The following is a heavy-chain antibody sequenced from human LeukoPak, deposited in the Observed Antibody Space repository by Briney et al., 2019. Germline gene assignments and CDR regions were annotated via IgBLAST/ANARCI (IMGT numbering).Heavy chain of an antibody. D-gene: IGHD3-22*01. J-gene: IGHJ4*02. CDR3: ATRRYDSSGFDH. V-gene: IGHV3-23*01. Sequence: GGSLRLSCAASGFTFSTYAMSWVRQAPGKGLEWVSAMSSRGSSTYYADSVKGRFTISRDNSKNTLYLQMNSLRAEDTAVYYCATRRYDSSGFDHWGQGTLVTVSS. CDR1: GFTFSTYA. CDR2: MSSRGSST.